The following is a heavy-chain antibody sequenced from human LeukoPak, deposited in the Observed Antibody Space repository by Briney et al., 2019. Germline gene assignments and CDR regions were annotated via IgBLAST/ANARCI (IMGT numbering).Heavy chain of an antibody. D-gene: IGHD3-10*02. CDR1: RFTFSSFA. CDR3: ARITMSRFDP. V-gene: IGHV3-30*04. J-gene: IGHJ5*02. CDR2: ISYDGNNK. Sequence: GGSLRLSCAASRFTFSSFAMHWVRQAPGKGLEWVAVISYDGNNKYYADSVKGRFTISRDNSKNTLYLQMNSLRAEDTAVYYCARITMSRFDPWGQGTLVTVS.